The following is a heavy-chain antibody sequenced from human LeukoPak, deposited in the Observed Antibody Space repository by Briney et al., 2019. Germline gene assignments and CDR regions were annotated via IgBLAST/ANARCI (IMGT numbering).Heavy chain of an antibody. V-gene: IGHV4-39*01. Sequence: PWETLSLTCTVSGGSISSSSYYWGLIRQPPGKGLEWIGCIYYSGSTYYSPSLKSRVIISVDTSKTQFSLKLSSVTAADTAVYYCARRKSLQDWFDPWGQGTLVTVSS. J-gene: IGHJ5*02. CDR3: ARRKSLQDWFDP. CDR1: GGSISSSSYY. CDR2: IYYSGST. D-gene: IGHD4-11*01.